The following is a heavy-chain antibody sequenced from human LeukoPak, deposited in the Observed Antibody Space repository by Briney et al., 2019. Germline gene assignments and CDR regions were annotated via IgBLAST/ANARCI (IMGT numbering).Heavy chain of an antibody. V-gene: IGHV4-39*01. CDR3: ARQEGSQNFDY. J-gene: IGHJ4*02. CDR1: GGSISSSSYY. Sequence: PSETLSLTCTVSGGSISSSSYYWGWIRQPPGKGLEWIGGIYYSGSTYYNPSLKSRVHISVDTSKNQFSLKLSSVTAADTAVYYCARQEGSQNFDYWGQGTLVTVSS. CDR2: IYYSGST.